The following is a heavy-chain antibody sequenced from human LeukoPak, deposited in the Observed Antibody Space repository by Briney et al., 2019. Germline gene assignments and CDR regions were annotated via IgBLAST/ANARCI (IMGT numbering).Heavy chain of an antibody. CDR2: ISGSGDET. V-gene: IGHV3-23*01. D-gene: IGHD6-19*01. J-gene: IGHJ4*02. CDR1: GFTFRNYA. CDR3: AKAGRSSGWYWFGY. Sequence: PGGSLRLSCAASGFTFRNYAMSWVRQAPGKGLEWVSAISGSGDETNYADSVKGRLTISRDNSKNTLFLQMNSLRAEDTAVYYCAKAGRSSGWYWFGYWGQGTLVTVPS.